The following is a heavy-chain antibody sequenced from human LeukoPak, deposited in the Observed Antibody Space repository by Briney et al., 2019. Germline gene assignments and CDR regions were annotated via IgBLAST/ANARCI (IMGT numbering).Heavy chain of an antibody. CDR2: IYYSGSN. CDR3: AREDTAMVNGLDY. D-gene: IGHD5-18*01. CDR1: EDSINNYY. Sequence: SETLSLTCTVYEDSINNYYWSWIRHPPGKGLEWIGYIYYSGSNNYNPSLKSRVTISVDTSKNQFSLKLSSVTAADTAVYYCAREDTAMVNGLDYWGQGTLVTVSS. J-gene: IGHJ4*02. V-gene: IGHV4-59*01.